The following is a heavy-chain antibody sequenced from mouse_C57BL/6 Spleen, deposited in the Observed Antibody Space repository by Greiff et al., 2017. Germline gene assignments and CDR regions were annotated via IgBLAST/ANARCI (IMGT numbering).Heavy chain of an antibody. CDR1: GFSFSDYG. D-gene: IGHD2-14*01. J-gene: IGHJ1*03. V-gene: IGHV5-17*01. CDR2: ISSGSSPI. CDR3: ARKVSGDWYFDV. Sequence: DVMLVESGGGLVKPGGSLKLSCAASGFSFSDYGMHWVRQAPEKGLEWVAYISSGSSPIYYADTVKGRFTISRDNAKNTLFLQMTSLRSEDTAMYYCARKVSGDWYFDVWGTGTTVTVSS.